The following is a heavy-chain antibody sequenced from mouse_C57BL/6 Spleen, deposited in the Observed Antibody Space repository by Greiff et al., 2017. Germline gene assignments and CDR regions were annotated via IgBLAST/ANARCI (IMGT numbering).Heavy chain of an antibody. CDR2: IYPRDGST. V-gene: IGHV1-85*01. CDR1: GYTFTSYD. J-gene: IGHJ2*01. Sequence: VQLVESGPELVKPGASVKLSCKASGYTFTSYDINWVRQRPGQGLEWIGWIYPRDGSTKYNEKFKGKATLTVDTSSSTAYMELHSLTSEDSAVYFCARETTVVANYFDYWGQGTTLTVSS. D-gene: IGHD1-1*01. CDR3: ARETTVVANYFDY.